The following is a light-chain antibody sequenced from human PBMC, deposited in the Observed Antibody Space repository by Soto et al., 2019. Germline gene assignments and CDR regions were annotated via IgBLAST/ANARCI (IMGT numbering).Light chain of an antibody. Sequence: QSALTQPASVSGSPGQSITISCTGTSSDVGAYNYVSWYQQHPGKAPKLMIFDVNNRPSGITNRFSGSKSGNTASLTISGLQAEDEADYYCCSYTRSTTYVFGTGTKLTVL. J-gene: IGLJ1*01. CDR3: CSYTRSTTYV. CDR2: DVN. V-gene: IGLV2-14*01. CDR1: SSDVGAYNY.